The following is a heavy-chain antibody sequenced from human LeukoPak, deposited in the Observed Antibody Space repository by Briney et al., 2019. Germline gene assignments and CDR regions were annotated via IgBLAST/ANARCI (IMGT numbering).Heavy chain of an antibody. CDR3: ARAVGYDSSSWYSGAKFDY. CDR1: GYTFTSYY. J-gene: IGHJ4*02. CDR2: INPSGGST. Sequence: ASVKVSCKASGYTFTSYYMHWVRQAPGQGLEWMGIINPSGGSTSYAQKFQGRITMTRDTSTSTVYMELSSLRSEDMAVYYCARAVGYDSSSWYSGAKFDYWGQGTLVTVSS. D-gene: IGHD6-13*01. V-gene: IGHV1-46*01.